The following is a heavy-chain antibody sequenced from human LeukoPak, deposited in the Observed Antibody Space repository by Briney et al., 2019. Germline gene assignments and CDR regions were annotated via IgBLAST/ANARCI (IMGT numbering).Heavy chain of an antibody. J-gene: IGHJ4*02. CDR3: ARMVGYAYSDY. CDR1: GGSLSIYA. D-gene: IGHD2-15*01. CDR2: IIPFYSAT. V-gene: IGHV1-69*13. Sequence: SVKVSCKASGGSLSIYAINWVRQVPGRGLEWMGGIIPFYSATDYAQKLQGRVTITADETTNTAYMELNSLTSKDTAVYYCARMVGYAYSDYWGQGTLVTVSS.